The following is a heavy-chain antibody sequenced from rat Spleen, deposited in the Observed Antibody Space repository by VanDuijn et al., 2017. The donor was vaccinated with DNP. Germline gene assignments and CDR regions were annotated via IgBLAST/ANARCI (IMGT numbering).Heavy chain of an antibody. J-gene: IGHJ2*01. V-gene: IGHV3-3*01. CDR3: ARSRSASFDY. D-gene: IGHD3-3*01. CDR1: GYSITSSYR. CDR2: LNSAGST. Sequence: EVQLQESGPGLVKPSQSLSLTCSVTGYSITSSYRWNWIRKFPGNKLEWMGYLNSAGSTKYNPSLKSRISITRDTSKNQFFLQVNSVTTEDTATYYCARSRSASFDYWGQGVMVTVSS.